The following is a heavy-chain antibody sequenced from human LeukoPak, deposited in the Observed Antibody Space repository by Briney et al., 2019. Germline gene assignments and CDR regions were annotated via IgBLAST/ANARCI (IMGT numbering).Heavy chain of an antibody. J-gene: IGHJ5*02. Sequence: SETLSLTCPVSGGSISSYYWSWIRQPPGKGLEWIGYIYYSGSTNYNPSLKSRVTISVDTSKNQFSLKLSSVTAADTAVYYCARGSPPGGSGSYYNWFDPWGQGTLVTVSS. V-gene: IGHV4-59*01. CDR1: GGSISSYY. D-gene: IGHD3-10*01. CDR3: ARGSPPGGSGSYYNWFDP. CDR2: IYYSGST.